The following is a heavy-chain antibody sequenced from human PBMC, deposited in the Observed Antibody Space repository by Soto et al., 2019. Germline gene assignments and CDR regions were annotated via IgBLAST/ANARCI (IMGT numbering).Heavy chain of an antibody. CDR3: ARDGDPGYSFWSGPLGGGRFDP. CDR1: GGTFGNTA. Sequence: QVQLVQSGAEVKEPGSSVNVSCKTSGGTFGNTAVTWVRQVPGQGLEWIGGIVPLFGTANYAQKFRGRVMITAGESPSTAYVDLSRLRSDGTAIYYCARDGDPGYSFWSGPLGGGRFDPWGQGTLVTVSS. V-gene: IGHV1-69*12. J-gene: IGHJ5*02. D-gene: IGHD3-3*01. CDR2: IVPLFGTA.